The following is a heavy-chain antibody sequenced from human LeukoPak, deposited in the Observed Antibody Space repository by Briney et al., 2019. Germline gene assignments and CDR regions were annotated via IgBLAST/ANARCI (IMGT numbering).Heavy chain of an antibody. J-gene: IGHJ4*02. Sequence: SETLSLTCTVSGGSISSGGYYWSWIRQHPGKGLEWIGYIYYSGSTYYNPSLKSRVTISVDTSKNQFSLKLSSVTAADTAVYYCARDRPGYYGSGSYSDYWGQGTLVTVSS. D-gene: IGHD3-10*01. CDR2: IYYSGST. V-gene: IGHV4-30-4*08. CDR1: GGSISSGGYY. CDR3: ARDRPGYYGSGSYSDY.